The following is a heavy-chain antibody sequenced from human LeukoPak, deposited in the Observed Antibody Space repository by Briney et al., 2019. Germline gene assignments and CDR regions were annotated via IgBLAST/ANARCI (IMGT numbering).Heavy chain of an antibody. CDR1: GYTVTTYW. V-gene: IGHV5-51*01. J-gene: IGHJ4*02. D-gene: IGHD6-13*01. CDR3: TRGSRSWSYFDW. Sequence: GESLKISLKGSGYTVTTYWRSWGRQMPGKGLEWMGIIYPGDSDTRYNPSCQGQINISANKAISTAYLQWRRLKASDTAMYYCTRGSRSWSYFDWWGQGTLVTVSS. CDR2: IYPGDSDT.